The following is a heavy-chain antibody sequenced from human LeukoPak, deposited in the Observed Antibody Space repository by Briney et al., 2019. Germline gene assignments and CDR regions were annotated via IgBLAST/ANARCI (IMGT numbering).Heavy chain of an antibody. CDR3: AKTRAMIVVVTRYFQH. V-gene: IGHV3-23*01. Sequence: GGSLRLSCAASGFTFSSYAMSWVRQAPGKGLEWVSAISGSGGSTYYADSVKGRFTISRDNSKNTLYLQMNSLRAEDTAVYHCAKTRAMIVVVTRYFQHWGQGTLVTVSS. D-gene: IGHD3-22*01. J-gene: IGHJ1*01. CDR1: GFTFSSYA. CDR2: ISGSGGST.